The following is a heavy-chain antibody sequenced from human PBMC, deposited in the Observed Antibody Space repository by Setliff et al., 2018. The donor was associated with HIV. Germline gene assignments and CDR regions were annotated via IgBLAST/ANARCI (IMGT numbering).Heavy chain of an antibody. V-gene: IGHV4-30-4*08. D-gene: IGHD3-22*01. CDR2: IYYSGRTSHSGST. CDR1: GDSITSGGYS. Sequence: SEALSLTCTVSGDSITSGGYSWTWIRQPPGKALEWVGYIYYSGRTSHSGSTYYNPSVASRITISGDTSKNQFSLKLTSVTAADTAIYYCARENGWLFGWFDPWGQGTPVTVSS. J-gene: IGHJ5*02. CDR3: ARENGWLFGWFDP.